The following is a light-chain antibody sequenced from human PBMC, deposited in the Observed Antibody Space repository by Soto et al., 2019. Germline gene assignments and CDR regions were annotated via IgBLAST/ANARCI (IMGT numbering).Light chain of an antibody. J-gene: IGKJ2*01. CDR1: QSVSSN. V-gene: IGKV3-15*01. Sequence: EIVMTQSPATLSVSPGERATLSCRASQSVSSNLAWYQQKPGQGPRLLIYAASTRATGIPARFSGSGSGTEFTLTISSLQSEDLAVYHCQQYNNWPYTFGQGTKLEMK. CDR3: QQYNNWPYT. CDR2: AAS.